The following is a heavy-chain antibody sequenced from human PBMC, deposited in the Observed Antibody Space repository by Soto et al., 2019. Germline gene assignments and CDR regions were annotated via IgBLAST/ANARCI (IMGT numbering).Heavy chain of an antibody. Sequence: ASVKVSCKASGYTFTSYDINWVRQATGQGLEWMGWMNPNSGNTGYAQKFQGRVTMTRNTSISTAYMELSSLRSEDTAVYYCARDPTYYYGSGSLRWFDPWGQGTQVTVSS. CDR2: MNPNSGNT. CDR1: GYTFTSYD. J-gene: IGHJ5*02. V-gene: IGHV1-8*01. D-gene: IGHD3-10*01. CDR3: ARDPTYYYGSGSLRWFDP.